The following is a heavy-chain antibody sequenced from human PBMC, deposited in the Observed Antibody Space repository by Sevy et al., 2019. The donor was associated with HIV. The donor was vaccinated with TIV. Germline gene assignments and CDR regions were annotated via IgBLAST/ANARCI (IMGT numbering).Heavy chain of an antibody. D-gene: IGHD6-13*01. CDR2: IDHSGTT. Sequence: KQSQTLSLTCSVSGYFIRNGYCWGWIRQPPGKGLQWIANIDHSGTTNYNPSLKSRVTISVDTSKNQVSLKLSSVTAADTAVYYCARDSSSWYNYPYYMDVWGKGTTVTVSS. V-gene: IGHV4-38-2*02. CDR1: GYFIRNGYC. CDR3: ARDSSSWYNYPYYMDV. J-gene: IGHJ6*03.